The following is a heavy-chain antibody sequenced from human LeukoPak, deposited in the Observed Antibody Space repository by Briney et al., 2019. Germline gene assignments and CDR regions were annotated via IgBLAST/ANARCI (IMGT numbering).Heavy chain of an antibody. V-gene: IGHV3-7*01. CDR1: GFTFSSYS. J-gene: IGHJ5*02. CDR3: ARAPPQIAAAGTLWFDP. Sequence: GGSLRLSCAASGFTFSSYSMNWVRQPPGKGLEWVANIKQDGSEKYYVDSVKGRFTISRDNAKNSLYLRMNSLRAEDTAVYYCARAPPQIAAAGTLWFDPWGQGTLVTVSS. CDR2: IKQDGSEK. D-gene: IGHD6-13*01.